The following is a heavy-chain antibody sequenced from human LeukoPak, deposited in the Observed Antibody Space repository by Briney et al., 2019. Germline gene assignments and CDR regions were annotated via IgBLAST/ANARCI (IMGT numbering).Heavy chain of an antibody. CDR3: ARYPHYDFWSGYYYGSDYYYYGMDV. J-gene: IGHJ6*02. Sequence: SETLSLTCTVSGGSISSGGYYWSWIRQHPGKGLEWIGYIYYSGSTYYNPSLKSRVTISVDTSKNQFSLKLSSVTAADTAVYYCARYPHYDFWSGYYYGSDYYYYGMDVWGQGTTVTVSS. CDR2: IYYSGST. D-gene: IGHD3-3*01. V-gene: IGHV4-31*03. CDR1: GGSISSGGYY.